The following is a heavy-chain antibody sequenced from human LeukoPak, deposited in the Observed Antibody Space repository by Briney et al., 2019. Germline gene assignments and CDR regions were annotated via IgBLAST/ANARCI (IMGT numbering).Heavy chain of an antibody. CDR2: IYTSGST. CDR1: GGSISSGRDY. V-gene: IGHV4-61*02. D-gene: IGHD1-26*01. Sequence: SETLSLTCTVPGGSISSGRDYWSWLRQPAGKGLEWLVRIYTSGSTKYNPSLKSRVTISVDKSKHQFSLKLSSVTAADMAVYYCAKDRGSYSNYVDFGGEETLVSVSS. J-gene: IGHJ4*02. CDR3: AKDRGSYSNYVDF.